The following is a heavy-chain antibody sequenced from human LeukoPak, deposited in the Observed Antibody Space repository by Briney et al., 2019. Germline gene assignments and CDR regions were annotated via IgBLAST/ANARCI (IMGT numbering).Heavy chain of an antibody. Sequence: PGESLQISCKGSGYSFTSYWIGWVRQMPGKGLEWMGIIYPGDSDTRYSPSFQGQVTISADKSISTAYLQWSSLKASDTAMYYCAMAGTDYYYGMDAWGQGTTVTVSS. V-gene: IGHV5-51*01. CDR1: GYSFTSYW. CDR3: AMAGTDYYYGMDA. J-gene: IGHJ6*02. CDR2: IYPGDSDT. D-gene: IGHD6-19*01.